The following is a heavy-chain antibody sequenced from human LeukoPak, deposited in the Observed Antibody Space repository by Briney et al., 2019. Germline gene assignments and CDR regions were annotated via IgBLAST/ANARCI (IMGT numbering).Heavy chain of an antibody. CDR2: INPNSGGT. CDR1: GYTFTGYY. J-gene: IGHJ4*02. Sequence: ASVKVSCKASGYTFTGYYMHWVRQAPGQGLEWMGWINPNSGGTNYAQKLQGRVTMTTDTSTSTAYMELRSLRSDDTAVYYCAREGVYDILTGYCDYWGQGTLVTVSS. D-gene: IGHD3-9*01. V-gene: IGHV1-2*02. CDR3: AREGVYDILTGYCDY.